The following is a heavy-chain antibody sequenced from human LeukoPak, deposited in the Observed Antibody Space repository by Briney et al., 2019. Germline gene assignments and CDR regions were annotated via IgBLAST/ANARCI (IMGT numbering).Heavy chain of an antibody. CDR1: SGALSSYY. J-gene: IGHJ4*02. D-gene: IGHD3-10*01. V-gene: IGHV4-59*01. Sequence: SETLSLTCTVSSGALSSYYWSWIRQPPGKGLEWIGYIAYSGSTNYNPSLKSRVSMSVHTSKNQFSLKLSSVTAADTAVYYCARERRSGTYYYFDYWGQGILVTVSS. CDR3: ARERRSGTYYYFDY. CDR2: IAYSGST.